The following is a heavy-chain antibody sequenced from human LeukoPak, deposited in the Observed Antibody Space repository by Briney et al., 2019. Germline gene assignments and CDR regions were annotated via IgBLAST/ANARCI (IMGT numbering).Heavy chain of an antibody. CDR1: GYTFTSYG. D-gene: IGHD2-2*01. Sequence: ASVKVSCKASGYTFTSYGISWVRQAPGQGLEWMGWISAYNGNTNYAQKLQGRVTMTTDTSTSTAYMELRSLRSDDTAVYYCAREGFGCSSTSCSLDYRGQGTLVTVSS. CDR3: AREGFGCSSTSCSLDY. CDR2: ISAYNGNT. V-gene: IGHV1-18*01. J-gene: IGHJ4*02.